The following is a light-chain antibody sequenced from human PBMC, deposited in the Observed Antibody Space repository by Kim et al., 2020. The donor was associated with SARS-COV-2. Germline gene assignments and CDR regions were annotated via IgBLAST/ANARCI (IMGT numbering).Light chain of an antibody. J-gene: IGKJ1*01. V-gene: IGKV1-27*01. CDR2: AAS. CDR3: QKYNSAPWT. Sequence: SASVGDRVTITCRASQDIANSVAWYQQKPGKVPKVLIYAASTLQSGVPSRFSGSGSGTEFTLTIGSLQTEDVATYYCQKYNSAPWTFGPGTKLEI. CDR1: QDIANS.